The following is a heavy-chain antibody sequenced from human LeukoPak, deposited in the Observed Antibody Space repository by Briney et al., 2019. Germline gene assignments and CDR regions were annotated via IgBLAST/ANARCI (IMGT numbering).Heavy chain of an antibody. CDR2: ISYDGSNK. CDR1: GFTFSSYG. D-gene: IGHD6-19*01. V-gene: IGHV3-30*18. CDR3: AKDFSWYSSDLRPSYFDY. Sequence: RGSLRLSCAASGFTFSSYGMHWVRQAPGKGLEWVAVISYDGSNKYYADSVKGRFTISRDNSKNTLYLQMNSLRAEDTAVYYCAKDFSWYSSDLRPSYFDYWGQGTLVTVSS. J-gene: IGHJ4*02.